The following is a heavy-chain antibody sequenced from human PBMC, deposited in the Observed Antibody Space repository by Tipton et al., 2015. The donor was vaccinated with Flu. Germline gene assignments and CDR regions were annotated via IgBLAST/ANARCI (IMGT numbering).Heavy chain of an antibody. V-gene: IGHV1-18*04. D-gene: IGHD6-19*01. CDR1: GYTFTSHG. CDR2: ISAYNGNT. Sequence: QVQLVQSGAEVKKPGASVKVSCKASGYTFTSHGVSWLRQAPGQDLYWMGWISAYNGNTNYAQKLQDRLTMTTDISTSTAYMERRSLRSDDTAMYYCARDRPSGLYRVFDYWGQGAMATVSS. CDR3: ARDRPSGLYRVFDY. J-gene: IGHJ4*02.